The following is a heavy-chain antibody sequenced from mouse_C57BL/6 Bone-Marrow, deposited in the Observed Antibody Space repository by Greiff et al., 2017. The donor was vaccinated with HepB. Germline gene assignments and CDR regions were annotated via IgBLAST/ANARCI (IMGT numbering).Heavy chain of an antibody. D-gene: IGHD2-5*01. CDR2: ISDGGSYT. CDR1: GFTFSSYA. J-gene: IGHJ2*01. Sequence: EVHLVESGGGLVKPGGSLKLSCAASGFTFSSYAMSWVRQTPEKRLEWVATISDGGSYTYYPDNVKGRFTISRDNAKNNLYLQMSHLKSEDTAMYYCARDSNYVLHFDYWGQGTTLTVSS. CDR3: ARDSNYVLHFDY. V-gene: IGHV5-4*01.